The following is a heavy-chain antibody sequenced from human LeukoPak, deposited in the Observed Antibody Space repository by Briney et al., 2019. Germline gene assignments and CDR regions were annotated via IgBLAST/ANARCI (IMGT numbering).Heavy chain of an antibody. CDR2: SEGDDSTT. CDR3: VRQYRVAAPADY. V-gene: IGHV3-74*03. Sequence: GGSLRLSCAASGFTIGRYWMHWVRQAPGKGLVWVSRSEGDDSTTTYADSVKGRFTISRDNAKNTLYVQMNSLRDEDTAVYYCVRQYRVAAPADYWGQGTLVTVSS. CDR1: GFTIGRYW. D-gene: IGHD6-13*01. J-gene: IGHJ4*02.